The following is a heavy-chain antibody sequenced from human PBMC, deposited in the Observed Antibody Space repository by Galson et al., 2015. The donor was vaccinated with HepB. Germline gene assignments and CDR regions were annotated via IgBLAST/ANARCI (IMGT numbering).Heavy chain of an antibody. Sequence: QSGAEVKKPGESLRISCKGSGYSFTSYWISWVRQMPGKGLEWMGRIDPSDSYTNYSPSFQGHVTISADKSISTAYLQWSSLKASDTAMYYCARHALTTRFSLGGYYMDVWGKGTTVTVSS. CDR3: ARHALTTRFSLGGYYMDV. V-gene: IGHV5-10-1*01. J-gene: IGHJ6*03. CDR2: IDPSDSYT. CDR1: GYSFTSYW. D-gene: IGHD4/OR15-4a*01.